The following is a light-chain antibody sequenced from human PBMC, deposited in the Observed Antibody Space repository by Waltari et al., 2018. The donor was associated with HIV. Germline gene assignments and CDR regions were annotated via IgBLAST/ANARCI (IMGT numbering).Light chain of an antibody. Sequence: EIVLTQSPGTLSLSPGERATLSCRASQTITTSYLAWYHQNPGQGPRLLIYGASSRATGIPDRFSGSGSGTDFTLTISRLEPEDFAVYYCQQSGTSITFGGGTKVEIK. CDR1: QTITTSY. CDR3: QQSGTSIT. CDR2: GAS. J-gene: IGKJ4*01. V-gene: IGKV3-20*01.